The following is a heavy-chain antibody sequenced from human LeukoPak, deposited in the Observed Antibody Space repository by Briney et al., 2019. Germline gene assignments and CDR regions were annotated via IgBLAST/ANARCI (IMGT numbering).Heavy chain of an antibody. CDR3: ARGHGSAFDP. D-gene: IGHD3-10*01. CDR1: GYAFTNYD. Sequence: ASVKVSCKTSGYAFTNYDINWVRQAPGQGLEWMGWMHPDNGNTSYAQKFQGRVTMTRNTSITTAYMELRSLRSDDTAVYYCARGHGSAFDPWGQGTLVTVSS. CDR2: MHPDNGNT. J-gene: IGHJ5*02. V-gene: IGHV1-8*01.